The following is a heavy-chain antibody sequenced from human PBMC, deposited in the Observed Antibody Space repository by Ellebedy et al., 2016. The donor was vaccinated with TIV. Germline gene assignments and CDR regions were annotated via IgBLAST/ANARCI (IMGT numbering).Heavy chain of an antibody. J-gene: IGHJ4*02. Sequence: GESLKISCAASGFSFSPYWMTWVRQAPGKGLEWVASIKEDGSEKYYVDSVKGRFTISRDNAKNSLDLQMNSLRTEDTAVYYCARDEFGVLAHWGQGTLVTVSS. D-gene: IGHD3-10*01. CDR3: ARDEFGVLAH. V-gene: IGHV3-7*03. CDR1: GFSFSPYW. CDR2: IKEDGSEK.